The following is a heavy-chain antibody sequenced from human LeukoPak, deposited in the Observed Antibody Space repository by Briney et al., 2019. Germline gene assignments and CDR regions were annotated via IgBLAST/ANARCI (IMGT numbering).Heavy chain of an antibody. Sequence: ASVKVSCKVSGYTLTELSMHWVRQAPGKGLEWMGGFDPEDGETIYAQKFQGRVTMTEDTSTDTAYMELSSLRSEDTAVYYCARASSSSGDFDYWGQGTLVTVSS. J-gene: IGHJ4*02. CDR3: ARASSSSGDFDY. V-gene: IGHV1-24*01. D-gene: IGHD6-6*01. CDR1: GYTLTELS. CDR2: FDPEDGET.